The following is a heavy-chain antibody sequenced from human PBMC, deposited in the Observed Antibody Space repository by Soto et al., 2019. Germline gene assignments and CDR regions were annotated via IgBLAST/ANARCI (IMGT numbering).Heavy chain of an antibody. CDR3: ARESLATVTTFDY. J-gene: IGHJ4*02. V-gene: IGHV3-48*01. CDR1: GFTFSSYS. D-gene: IGHD4-17*01. CDR2: ISSSSSTI. Sequence: PGGSLRLSCAASGFTFSSYSMNCVRQAPGKGLEWVSYISSSSSTIYYADSVKGRFTISRDNAKNSLYLQMNSLRAEDTAVYYCARESLATVTTFDYWGQGTLVTVSS.